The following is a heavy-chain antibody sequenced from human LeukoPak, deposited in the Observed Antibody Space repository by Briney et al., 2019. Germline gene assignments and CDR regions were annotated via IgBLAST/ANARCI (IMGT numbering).Heavy chain of an antibody. V-gene: IGHV4-59*01. Sequence: PSETLSLTCTVSGGSISSYYWSWIRQPPGKGLEWIGYIYYSESTNYNPSLKSRVTISVDTSKNQFSLKLSSVTAADTAVYYCARDGGSGSPPGKFDPWGQGTLVTVSS. CDR3: ARDGGSGSPPGKFDP. D-gene: IGHD3-10*01. CDR1: GGSISSYY. J-gene: IGHJ5*02. CDR2: IYYSEST.